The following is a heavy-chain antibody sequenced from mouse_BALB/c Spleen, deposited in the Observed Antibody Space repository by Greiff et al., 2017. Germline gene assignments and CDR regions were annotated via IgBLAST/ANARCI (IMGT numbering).Heavy chain of an antibody. D-gene: IGHD6-1*01. Sequence: QVQLQQPGAELVKPGASVKMSCKASGYTFTSYWMHWVKQRPGQGLEWIGTIDPSDSYTSYNQKFKGKATLTVDTSSSTAYMQLSSLTSEDSAVYYCTRHLAHYAMDYWGQGTSVTVSS. V-gene: IGHV1S127*01. J-gene: IGHJ4*01. CDR1: GYTFTSYW. CDR3: TRHLAHYAMDY. CDR2: IDPSDSYT.